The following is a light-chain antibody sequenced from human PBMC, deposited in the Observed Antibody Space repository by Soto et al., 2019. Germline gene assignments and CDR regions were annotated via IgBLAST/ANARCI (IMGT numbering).Light chain of an antibody. CDR3: SSYTSSNALEV. J-gene: IGLJ1*01. Sequence: QSALNQPASVSGSPGQSITISCTGTSSDVGGSDYVSWYQHHPHRAPKLLIYEVSYRPSGVSDRFSGSKSGNTASLTISGLQAEDEADYYCSSYTSSNALEVFGIWTKLTVL. V-gene: IGLV2-14*01. CDR1: SSDVGGSDY. CDR2: EVS.